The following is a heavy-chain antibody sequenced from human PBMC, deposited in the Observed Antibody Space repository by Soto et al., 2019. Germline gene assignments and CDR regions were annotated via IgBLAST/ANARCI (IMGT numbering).Heavy chain of an antibody. CDR3: ARESGGATATLDYYYFYMDV. CDR2: INPNSGVT. CDR1: GDRFTDYY. V-gene: IGHV1-2*04. J-gene: IGHJ6*03. Sequence: QVQLVQSGAEVKEPGASVTVSCRASGDRFTDYYMHRVRQAPGQGHEWMGWINPNSGVTKYAQKFQGWVTMTRDTSIRTVYMQLSRLRFDDTAIYYCARESGGATATLDYYYFYMDVWGTGTTVTVSS. D-gene: IGHD5-12*01.